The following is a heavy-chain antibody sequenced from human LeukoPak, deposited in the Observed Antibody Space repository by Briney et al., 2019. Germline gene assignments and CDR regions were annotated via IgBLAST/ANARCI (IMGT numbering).Heavy chain of an antibody. J-gene: IGHJ6*03. Sequence: ASVKVSCKASGYTFSNYGISWVRQAPGQGPEWMGWISTYNGNTKYAQKFQGRVTMTTDTSTSTAYMELSSLRSEDTAVHYCARDSVLEWLTPDYYYYMDVWGKGTTVTVSS. CDR1: GYTFSNYG. CDR3: ARDSVLEWLTPDYYYYMDV. V-gene: IGHV1-18*01. CDR2: ISTYNGNT. D-gene: IGHD3-3*01.